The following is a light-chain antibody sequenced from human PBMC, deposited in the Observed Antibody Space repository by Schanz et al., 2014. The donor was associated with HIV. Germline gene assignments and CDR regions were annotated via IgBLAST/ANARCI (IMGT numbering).Light chain of an antibody. CDR1: SSDVGYYND. Sequence: QSALTQPPSASGSPGQSVTISCTGTSSDVGYYNDVSWYQQHPDKAPKLLIYEVNRRPSGVPDRFSGSKSGNTASLTVSGLQAEDEADYYCSSYADGGTYVFGTGTKLTVL. J-gene: IGLJ1*01. CDR3: SSYADGGTYV. V-gene: IGLV2-8*01. CDR2: EVN.